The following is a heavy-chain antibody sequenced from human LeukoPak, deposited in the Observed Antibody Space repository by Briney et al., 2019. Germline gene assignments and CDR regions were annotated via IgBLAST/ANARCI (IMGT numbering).Heavy chain of an antibody. D-gene: IGHD5-18*01. V-gene: IGHV4-39*01. J-gene: IGHJ4*02. CDR1: GGSISSSSYY. CDR2: IYYSGST. CDR3: ARREGYSYATSYFDY. Sequence: SETLSLTCTVSGGSISSSSYYWGWIRQPPGKGLEWIGSIYYSGSTYYNPSLKSRVTISVDTSKNQFSLKLSSVTAADTAVYYCARREGYSYATSYFDYRGQGTLVTVSS.